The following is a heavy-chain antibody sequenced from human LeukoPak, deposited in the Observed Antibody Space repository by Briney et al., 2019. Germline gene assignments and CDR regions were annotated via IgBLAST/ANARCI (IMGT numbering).Heavy chain of an antibody. CDR1: GFTFSDHY. V-gene: IGHV3-11*05. CDR3: AKDLVGASDY. D-gene: IGHD1-26*01. Sequence: GGSLRLSCEVSGFTFSDHYMSWIRQAPGKRLEWVSYISSGSTYTNYADSVEGRFTISRDNAKNTLYLQMNSLRAEDTAVYYCAKDLVGASDYWGQGTLVTVSS. J-gene: IGHJ4*02. CDR2: ISSGSTYT.